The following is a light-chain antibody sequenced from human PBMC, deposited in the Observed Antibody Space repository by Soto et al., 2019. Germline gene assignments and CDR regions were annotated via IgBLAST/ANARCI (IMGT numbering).Light chain of an antibody. J-gene: IGKJ1*01. CDR3: LQLNRYPRT. CDR1: QDINNY. CDR2: AAS. V-gene: IGKV1-9*01. Sequence: DIQLTQSPSFLSASVGDRVTITCRASQDINNYLAWYQQKPGKAPKLLIFAASTLQSAVPSRFSGGGSGTDFTLTISSLQPEDFATYYCLQLNRYPRTFGQGTKVGF.